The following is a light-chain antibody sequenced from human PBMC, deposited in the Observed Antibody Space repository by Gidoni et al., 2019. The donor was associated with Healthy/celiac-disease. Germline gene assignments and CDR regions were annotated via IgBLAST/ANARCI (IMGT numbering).Light chain of an antibody. CDR2: AAS. CDR1: QSISSY. V-gene: IGKV1-39*01. J-gene: IGKJ2*01. Sequence: DIQMTQSPSSLSASVGDRVTITCRASQSISSYLNWYQQKPGKAPKLLIYAASSLQSGVPSRFSGSGSGTDFTITISSLQPEDFATYYCQQSYTFGQGTKLEIK. CDR3: QQSYT.